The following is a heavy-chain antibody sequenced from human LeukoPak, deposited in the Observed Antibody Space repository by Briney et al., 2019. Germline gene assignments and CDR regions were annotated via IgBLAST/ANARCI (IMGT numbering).Heavy chain of an antibody. D-gene: IGHD2-21*01. CDR1: GFTVSSNY. V-gene: IGHV3-53*01. J-gene: IGHJ4*02. Sequence: GGSLRLSCAASGFTVSSNYMSWVRQAPGKGLEWVSVIYSGGSTYYADSVKGRFTISRDNYKNTLYLQMNSLRAEDTAVYYCARVGEGYYFDYWGQGTLVTVSS. CDR3: ARVGEGYYFDY. CDR2: IYSGGST.